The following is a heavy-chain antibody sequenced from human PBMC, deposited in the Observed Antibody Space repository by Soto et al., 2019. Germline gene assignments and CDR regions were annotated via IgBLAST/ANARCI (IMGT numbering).Heavy chain of an antibody. Sequence: GESLKISCQGSGYSFNTYWISCVRQVPGKGLEWMGRIDPGPSYSNYSPSFEGHVTISVDKSKSTAFLQWSSLKASDTAMYYCARHPTLHESRVWSGFAPWGQGTRVTVSS. V-gene: IGHV5-10-1*01. CDR3: ARHPTLHESRVWSGFAP. CDR1: GYSFNTYW. D-gene: IGHD3-3*01. J-gene: IGHJ5*02. CDR2: IDPGPSYS.